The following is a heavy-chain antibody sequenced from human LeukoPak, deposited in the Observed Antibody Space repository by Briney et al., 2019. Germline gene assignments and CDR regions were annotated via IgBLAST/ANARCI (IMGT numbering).Heavy chain of an antibody. CDR1: GFTFSTYT. J-gene: IGHJ4*02. CDR3: VNQISGWVY. D-gene: IGHD6-19*01. CDR2: ISSNGGST. V-gene: IGHV3-64D*06. Sequence: GGSLRLSCSASGFTFSTYTMHWVRQAPGKGLEYVSAISSNGGSTYHADSVKGRFTISRDNSKSTLYLQMSSLRAEDTAVYYCVNQISGWVYWGQGTLVTVSS.